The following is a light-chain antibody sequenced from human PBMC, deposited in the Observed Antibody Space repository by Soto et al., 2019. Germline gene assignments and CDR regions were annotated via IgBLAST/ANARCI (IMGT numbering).Light chain of an antibody. V-gene: IGLV2-14*01. CDR3: SSYTSSRTPV. CDR2: EVN. J-gene: IGLJ3*02. Sequence: QSALTQPASVSGSPGQSITISCTGTSRDVGGYSYVSWYQHHPGKAPKLMIYEVNNRPSGVSNRFSGSKSGDTASLTISGLQAEDEADYYCSSYTSSRTPVFGGGTKVTVL. CDR1: SRDVGGYSY.